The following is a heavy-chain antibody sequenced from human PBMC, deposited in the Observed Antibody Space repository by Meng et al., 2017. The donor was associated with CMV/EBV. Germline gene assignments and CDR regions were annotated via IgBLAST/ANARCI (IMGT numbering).Heavy chain of an antibody. CDR1: GFMFGAYG. J-gene: IGHJ4*02. Sequence: QVHLAESGXGVVQRAGAXRLSCAASGFMFGAYGMHWVRQAPGKGLECVAYIRHDASKSYYAESVEGRFTISRDNFNNMVFLQMNMLRDEDTAVYYCARDIYRWHIDSWGQGSLVTVSS. CDR3: ARDIYRWHIDS. V-gene: IGHV3-30*02. D-gene: IGHD1-26*01. CDR2: IRHDASKS.